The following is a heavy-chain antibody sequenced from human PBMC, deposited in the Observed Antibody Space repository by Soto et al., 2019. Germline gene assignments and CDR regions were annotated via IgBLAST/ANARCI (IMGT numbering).Heavy chain of an antibody. D-gene: IGHD2-15*01. Sequence: QVQLQESRPGLVQPSGTLSLTCAVSGDSFSSINWWAWVRQPPGKGLEWIGDILHTGHTDYSPSRGKRVTISVDTAMREFSLKLTSVTATDTADYYCARSPRRVGGKWYLDYWGPWALVTVSS. CDR1: GDSFSSINW. CDR2: ILHTGHT. V-gene: IGHV4-4*02. CDR3: ARSPRRVGGKWYLDY. J-gene: IGHJ4*02.